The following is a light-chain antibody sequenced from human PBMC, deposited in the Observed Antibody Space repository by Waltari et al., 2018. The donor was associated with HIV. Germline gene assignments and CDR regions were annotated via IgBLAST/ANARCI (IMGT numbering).Light chain of an antibody. CDR1: QSLNSSY. CDR2: GAS. J-gene: IGKJ1*01. CDR3: QQHGSSPWT. Sequence: NVLTQSPGTLSLSPGERATLSCRASQSLNSSYLAWYHHKPGQAPRLLIYGASSRATGIPDRFSGSGSGTDFTLTISRLEPEDFAVYYFQQHGSSPWTFGQGTKVEIK. V-gene: IGKV3-20*01.